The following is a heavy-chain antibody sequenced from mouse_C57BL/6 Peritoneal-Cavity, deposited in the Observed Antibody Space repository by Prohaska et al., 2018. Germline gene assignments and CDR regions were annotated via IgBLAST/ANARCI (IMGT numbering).Heavy chain of an antibody. CDR2: IRSKSNNYAT. J-gene: IGHJ1*03. V-gene: IGHV10-1*01. CDR1: GFSFNTYA. CDR3: VRQRTGPYWYFDV. Sequence: EVQLVESGGGLVQPKGSLKLSCAASGFSFNTYAMNWVRQAPGKGLEWVARIRSKSNNYATYYADSVKDRFTISRDDSESMLYLQMNNLKTEDTAMYYWVRQRTGPYWYFDVWGTGTTVTVSS. D-gene: IGHD4-1*01.